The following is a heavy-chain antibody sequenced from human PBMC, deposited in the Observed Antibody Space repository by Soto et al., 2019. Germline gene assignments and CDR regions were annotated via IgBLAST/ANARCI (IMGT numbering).Heavy chain of an antibody. CDR1: GFSLTTSGVG. V-gene: IGHV2-5*02. CDR2: IYWDDDK. D-gene: IGHD3-3*01. CDR3: AHRVLRTVFGLVTTTAIYFDF. J-gene: IGHJ4*02. Sequence: QITLNESGPTGVRPTETLTLTCRFSGFSLTTSGVGVGWIRQSPGKAPEWLALIYWDDDKRYSASLKGRLTITKDTSKNQVVLTVSALDPTDTATYYCAHRVLRTVFGLVTTTAIYFDFWGQGTPVAVSS.